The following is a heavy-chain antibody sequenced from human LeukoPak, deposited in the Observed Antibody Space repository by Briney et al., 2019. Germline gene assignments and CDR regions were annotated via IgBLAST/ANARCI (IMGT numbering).Heavy chain of an antibody. J-gene: IGHJ6*02. CDR1: GYTFTGYY. CDR3: ARGNQIWFGELEPYYYGMDV. Sequence: ASVKVSCKASGYTFTGYYMHWVRQAPGQGLEWMGRINPNSGGTNYAQKFQGRVTMTRDTSISTAYMELSRLRSDDTAVYYCARGNQIWFGELEPYYYGMDVWGQGTTVTVSS. V-gene: IGHV1-2*06. CDR2: INPNSGGT. D-gene: IGHD3-10*01.